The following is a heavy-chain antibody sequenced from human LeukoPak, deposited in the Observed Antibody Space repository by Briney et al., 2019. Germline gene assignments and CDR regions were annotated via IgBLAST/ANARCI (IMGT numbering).Heavy chain of an antibody. V-gene: IGHV5-51*01. CDR3: ARATEGYCSGGSCLTGDAFDI. Sequence: GESLKISCKGSGYSFTSYWIGWVRQMPGKGLEWMGIIYPGDFDTRYSPSFQGQVTTSADKSISTAYLQWSSLKASDTAMYYCARATEGYCSGGSCLTGDAFDIWGQGTMVTVSS. J-gene: IGHJ3*02. D-gene: IGHD2-15*01. CDR1: GYSFTSYW. CDR2: IYPGDFDT.